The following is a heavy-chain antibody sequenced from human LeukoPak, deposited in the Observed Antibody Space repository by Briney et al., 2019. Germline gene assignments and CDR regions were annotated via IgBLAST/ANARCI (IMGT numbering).Heavy chain of an antibody. Sequence: GGSLRLSCAASGFTFSSYSMNWVRQAPGKGLEWVSSISSSSCYIYYADSVKGRFTISRDNAKNSLYLQMNSLRAEDTAVYYCARAGTYYYDSSGYYTGYYGMDVWGQGTTVTVSS. CDR2: ISSSSCYI. J-gene: IGHJ6*02. CDR1: GFTFSSYS. V-gene: IGHV3-21*01. CDR3: ARAGTYYYDSSGYYTGYYGMDV. D-gene: IGHD3-22*01.